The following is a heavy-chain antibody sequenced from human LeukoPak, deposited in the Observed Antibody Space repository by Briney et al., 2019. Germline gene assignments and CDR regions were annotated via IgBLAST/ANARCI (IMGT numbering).Heavy chain of an antibody. D-gene: IGHD6-13*01. Sequence: GGSLRLSCAASGFTFSSYAMSWVRQAPGKGLEWVSAISGSGGSTYYADSVKGRFTISRDNSKNTLYLQMNSLRAEDTAVYYCARLWAAAGIFDYWGQGTLVTVSS. CDR1: GFTFSSYA. V-gene: IGHV3-23*01. CDR2: ISGSGGST. J-gene: IGHJ4*02. CDR3: ARLWAAAGIFDY.